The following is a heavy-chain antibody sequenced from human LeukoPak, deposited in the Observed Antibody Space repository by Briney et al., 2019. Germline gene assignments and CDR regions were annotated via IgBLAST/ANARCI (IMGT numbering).Heavy chain of an antibody. CDR2: IYHSGST. V-gene: IGHV4-30-2*01. CDR3: ASGGGGPRRFFDY. D-gene: IGHD3-16*01. J-gene: IGHJ4*02. CDR1: GGSISSGGYY. Sequence: SSETLSLTCTVSGGSISSGGYYWSWIRQPPGKGLEWIGYIYHSGSTYYNPSLKSRVTISVDRTKNQFSLKLSSVTAADTAVYYCASGGGGPRRFFDYWGQGTLVTVSS.